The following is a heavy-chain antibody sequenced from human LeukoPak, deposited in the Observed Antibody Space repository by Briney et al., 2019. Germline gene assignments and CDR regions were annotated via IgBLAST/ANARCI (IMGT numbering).Heavy chain of an antibody. J-gene: IGHJ5*02. Sequence: SGTLSLTCAVSGGSISSSNWWSWVRQPPGKGLKWIGEIYHSGSTNYNPSLKSRVTISVDKSKNQFSLKLSSVTAADTAVYYCARVQPIVVVPAAMHRWFDPWGQGTLVTVSS. CDR2: IYHSGST. CDR1: GGSISSSNW. D-gene: IGHD2-2*01. CDR3: ARVQPIVVVPAAMHRWFDP. V-gene: IGHV4-4*02.